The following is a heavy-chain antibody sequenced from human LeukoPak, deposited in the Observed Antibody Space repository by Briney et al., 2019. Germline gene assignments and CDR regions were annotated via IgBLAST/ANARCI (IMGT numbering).Heavy chain of an antibody. CDR1: GFTFSSYG. CDR3: ARDIDNGDYVVY. D-gene: IGHD4-17*01. CDR2: IGSSGDIT. Sequence: GGSLRLSCAASGFTFSSYGMSWVRQAPGMGLEWVSSIGSSGDITYYADSVKGRFTISRDNSKNTLYLQMNSLRAEDTAVYYCARDIDNGDYVVYWGQGTLVTVSS. V-gene: IGHV3-23*01. J-gene: IGHJ4*02.